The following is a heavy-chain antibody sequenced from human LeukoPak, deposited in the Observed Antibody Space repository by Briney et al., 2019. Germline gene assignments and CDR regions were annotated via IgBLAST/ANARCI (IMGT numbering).Heavy chain of an antibody. Sequence: GGSLRLSCAASGFTFSDYNMRWIRQAPGKGLEWVSSISRSGSTKYYADSVKGRFTISRDNAKNSLFLQMNSLRAEDTAVYYCAKEGDYGDYVGIAFDIWGQGTMVTVSP. CDR2: ISRSGSTK. CDR3: AKEGDYGDYVGIAFDI. V-gene: IGHV3-11*01. D-gene: IGHD4-17*01. J-gene: IGHJ3*02. CDR1: GFTFSDYN.